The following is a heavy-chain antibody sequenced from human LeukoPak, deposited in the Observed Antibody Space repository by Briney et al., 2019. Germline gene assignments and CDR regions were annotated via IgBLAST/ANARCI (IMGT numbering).Heavy chain of an antibody. J-gene: IGHJ4*02. D-gene: IGHD6-19*01. CDR2: INHSGST. CDR1: GGSFSGYY. Sequence: SETLSLTCAVYGGSFSGYYWSWIRQPPGKGLEWIWEINHSGSTNYNPSLKSRVTISVDTSKNQLSLKLSSVTAADTAVYYCARGRIAVAGTWGQGTLVTVSS. V-gene: IGHV4-34*01. CDR3: ARGRIAVAGT.